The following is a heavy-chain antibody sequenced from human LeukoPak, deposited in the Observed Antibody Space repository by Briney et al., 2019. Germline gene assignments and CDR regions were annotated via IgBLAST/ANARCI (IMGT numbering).Heavy chain of an antibody. Sequence: SETLSLTCAVSAYSISSAYYWGWIRQPPGKGLEWIGSIYHSGSTSYNPSLKSRVTISVDTSKNQFSLKLSSVTAADTAVYYCARSVLGGAYAAYYFDYWGQGTLVTVSS. D-gene: IGHD3-10*01. V-gene: IGHV4-38-2*01. CDR3: ARSVLGGAYAAYYFDY. CDR2: IYHSGST. CDR1: AYSISSAYY. J-gene: IGHJ4*02.